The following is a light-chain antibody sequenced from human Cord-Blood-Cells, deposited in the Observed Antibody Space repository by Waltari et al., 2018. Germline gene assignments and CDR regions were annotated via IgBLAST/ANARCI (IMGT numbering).Light chain of an antibody. CDR1: QSVLYSSNNKNY. V-gene: IGKV4-1*01. Sequence: DIVMTQSPDSLAVSLGERATINCKSSQSVLYSSNNKNYLAWYQQKPGPPPKLLIYWASTRESGVPDRFSGSGSGTDFTLTISSLQAEDVAVYYCQQYYSTPVAFGQGTKVEIK. CDR3: QQYYSTPVA. CDR2: WAS. J-gene: IGKJ1*01.